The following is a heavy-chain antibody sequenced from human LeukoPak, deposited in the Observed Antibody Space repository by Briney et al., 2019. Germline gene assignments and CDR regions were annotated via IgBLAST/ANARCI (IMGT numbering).Heavy chain of an antibody. J-gene: IGHJ5*02. CDR1: GYTFTGYY. V-gene: IGHV1-2*02. D-gene: IGHD2-2*01. Sequence: ASVKVSCKASGYTFTGYYMHWVRQAPGQGLEWMGWINPNSGGTNYAQKFQGRVTMTRDTSISTAYMELSRLRSDDTAVYYCARDNMRMSDCSRITCYGGGHDNWFDPWGQGTLVTVSS. CDR2: INPNSGGT. CDR3: ARDNMRMSDCSRITCYGGGHDNWFDP.